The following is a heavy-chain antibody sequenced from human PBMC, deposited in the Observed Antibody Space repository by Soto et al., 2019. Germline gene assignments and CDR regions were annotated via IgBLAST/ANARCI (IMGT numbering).Heavy chain of an antibody. CDR1: GGSISSGGYY. J-gene: IGHJ3*02. V-gene: IGHV4-61*08. CDR3: ARQRVDDRYGDDAFDI. D-gene: IGHD4-17*01. CDR2: IYYSGST. Sequence: SETLSLTCTVSGGSISSGGYYWSWIRQPPGKGLEWIGYIYYSGSTNYNPSLKNRVTISVDTSKNQFSLKLSSVTAADTAVYYCARQRVDDRYGDDAFDIWGQGTMVTVSS.